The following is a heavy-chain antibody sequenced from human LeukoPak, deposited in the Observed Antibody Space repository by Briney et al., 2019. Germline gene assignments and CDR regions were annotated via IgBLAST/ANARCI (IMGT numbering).Heavy chain of an antibody. J-gene: IGHJ4*02. Sequence: GGSLRLSCAASGFLFSSYGMHWVRQAPGEGLEWVAFIRYDGSNSYYIDSVKGRFTISRDNSKNTLYLQMNSLRAEDTAVYYCAKDQWIEQMLGSHCDYWGQGTLVTVSS. CDR3: AKDQWIEQMLGSHCDY. V-gene: IGHV3-30*02. D-gene: IGHD5-12*01. CDR1: GFLFSSYG. CDR2: IRYDGSNS.